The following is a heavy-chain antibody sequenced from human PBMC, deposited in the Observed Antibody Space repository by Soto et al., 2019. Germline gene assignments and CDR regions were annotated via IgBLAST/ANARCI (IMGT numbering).Heavy chain of an antibody. CDR3: ARVPGAAGTGRWLDL. V-gene: IGHV1-69*13. CDR2: IILILGTA. J-gene: IGHJ5*02. Sequence: ASVKVSCKASGGTFISYAMSWVRQAPGQGLEWMGGIILILGTANYAQKFQGRVTITADEHTSTAYMELSGLRSEETEVYYCARVPGAAGTGRWLDLWGQENLVTVSS. D-gene: IGHD6-13*01. CDR1: GGTFISYA.